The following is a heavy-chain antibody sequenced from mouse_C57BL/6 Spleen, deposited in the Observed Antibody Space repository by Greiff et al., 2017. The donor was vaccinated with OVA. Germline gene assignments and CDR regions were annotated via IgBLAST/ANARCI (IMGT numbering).Heavy chain of an antibody. Sequence: QVQLQQSGAELVKPGASVKLSCKASGYTFTEYTIHWVKQRSGQGLEWIGWFYPGSGSIKYNEKFKDKATLTADKSSSTVYMELSRLTSEDSAVYFCARHERGYDGYYVAWFAYWGQGTLVTVSA. CDR1: GYTFTEYT. CDR2: FYPGSGSI. D-gene: IGHD2-3*01. J-gene: IGHJ3*01. CDR3: ARHERGYDGYYVAWFAY. V-gene: IGHV1-62-2*01.